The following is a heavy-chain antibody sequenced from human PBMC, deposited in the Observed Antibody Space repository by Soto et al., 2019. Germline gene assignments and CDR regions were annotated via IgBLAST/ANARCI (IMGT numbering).Heavy chain of an antibody. V-gene: IGHV1-18*01. D-gene: IGHD2-15*01. CDR1: GYTFTTFG. CDR3: ARAFCSGGSCYLDY. J-gene: IGHJ4*02. Sequence: QVQLVQSGGEVKKPGAAVKVSCKASGYTFTTFGIGWVGQAPGQGLEWMGWISAYSGNTEYPEKLQGRVTMTIDTSTSTTYMELRSLRSDDTAVYYCARAFCSGGSCYLDYWGQGALVTVSS. CDR2: ISAYSGNT.